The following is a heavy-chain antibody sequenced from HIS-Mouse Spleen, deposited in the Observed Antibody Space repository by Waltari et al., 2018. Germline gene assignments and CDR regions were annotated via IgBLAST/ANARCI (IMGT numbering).Heavy chain of an antibody. V-gene: IGHV1-18*01. D-gene: IGHD3-3*01. Sequence: QVQLVQSGAEVKKPGASVKVSCKASGYTFTSYGISWVRRAPGQGLEGMGWVKPSNGNKNTERRLQGRVTRTTDTSTSTAYMELRSLRSDDTAVYYCARGYDFWSGSNAFDIWGQGTMVTVSS. CDR3: ARGYDFWSGSNAFDI. J-gene: IGHJ3*02. CDR2: VKPSNGNK. CDR1: GYTFTSYG.